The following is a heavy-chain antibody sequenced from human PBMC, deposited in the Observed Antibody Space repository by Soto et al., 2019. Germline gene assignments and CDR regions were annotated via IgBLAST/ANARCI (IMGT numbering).Heavy chain of an antibody. CDR3: TSDASRDSSARGWFDP. Sequence: GGSLRLSCAASGFTFRSFTMNWVRQAPGKGLERVSTISSNSAYIYYTDALRGRFTISRDNAKNLLHLQMNSLRAEDTAVYYCTSDASRDSSARGWFDPWGPGTLVTVSS. D-gene: IGHD6-13*01. J-gene: IGHJ5*02. V-gene: IGHV3-21*01. CDR1: GFTFRSFT. CDR2: ISSNSAYI.